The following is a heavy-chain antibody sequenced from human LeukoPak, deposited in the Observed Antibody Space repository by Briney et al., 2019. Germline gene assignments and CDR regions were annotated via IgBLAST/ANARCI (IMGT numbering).Heavy chain of an antibody. D-gene: IGHD7-27*01. CDR3: AIDPNWGTHS. Sequence: GSLRLSCAASGFTFSTYTMYWVRHPPGKRLEWVSIIGNNGGGIHYADSVKGRFTISRDNFKNALYLQMNSLRVEDTAVYYCAIDPNWGTHSWGQGVLVTVSS. CDR2: IGNNGGGI. V-gene: IGHV3-23*01. CDR1: GFTFSTYT. J-gene: IGHJ4*02.